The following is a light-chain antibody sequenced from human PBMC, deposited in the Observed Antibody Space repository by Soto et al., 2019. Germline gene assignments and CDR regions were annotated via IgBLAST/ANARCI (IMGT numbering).Light chain of an antibody. V-gene: IGKV1-5*03. Sequence: DSQMTQYPSTLSASIGDIVTITCRAGPSTSSWLAWYQQKPGKAPKLPISKPSTLQSGVPPRFSGSGSGTDFALTISSLQTDDFATYYWQQYESYPMTFGGGTKVEIK. J-gene: IGKJ4*01. CDR1: PSTSSW. CDR3: QQYESYPMT. CDR2: KPS.